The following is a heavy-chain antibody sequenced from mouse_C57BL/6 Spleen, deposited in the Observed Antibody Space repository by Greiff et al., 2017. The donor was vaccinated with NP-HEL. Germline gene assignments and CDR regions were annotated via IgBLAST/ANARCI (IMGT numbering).Heavy chain of an antibody. D-gene: IGHD1-1*01. Sequence: EVKLVESEGGLVQPGSSMKLSCTASGFTFSDYYMAWVRQVPEKGLEWVANINYDGSSTYYLDSLKSRFIISRDNAKNILYLQMSSLKSEDTATYYCARVIATGWYFDVWGTGTTVTVSS. CDR1: GFTFSDYY. V-gene: IGHV5-16*01. CDR2: INYDGSST. J-gene: IGHJ1*03. CDR3: ARVIATGWYFDV.